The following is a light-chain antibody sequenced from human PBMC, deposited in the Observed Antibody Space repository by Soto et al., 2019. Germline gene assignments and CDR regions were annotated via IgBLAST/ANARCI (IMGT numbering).Light chain of an antibody. J-gene: IGLJ1*01. Sequence: QPVLTQPPSASGTPGQRVTISCSGSSSNIGSNTVNWYQQLPGPAPKLLIYSNNQRPSGVPDRFSGSKSGTSASLAIRGLQSEDEADYYCAAWDDSLNGPNNVFGTGTKLTVL. CDR3: AAWDDSLNGPNNV. V-gene: IGLV1-44*01. CDR1: SSNIGSNT. CDR2: SNN.